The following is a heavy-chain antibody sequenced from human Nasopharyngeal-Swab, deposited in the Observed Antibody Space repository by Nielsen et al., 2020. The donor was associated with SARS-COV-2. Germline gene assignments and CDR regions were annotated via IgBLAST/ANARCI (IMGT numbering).Heavy chain of an antibody. CDR2: VPSDGSKG. J-gene: IGHJ4*02. D-gene: IGHD2-2*01. CDR1: GGSISSSS. Sequence: LSLTCTVSGGSISSSSYYWGWIRQAPGKGLEWVAVVPSDGSKGQYADSVEGRFTFYRDNSRNMVHLQMNSLRDEDTAVYYCVREGGTSGRAGYFDYWGRGTLVTVSS. CDR3: VREGGTSGRAGYFDY. V-gene: IGHV3-30-3*01.